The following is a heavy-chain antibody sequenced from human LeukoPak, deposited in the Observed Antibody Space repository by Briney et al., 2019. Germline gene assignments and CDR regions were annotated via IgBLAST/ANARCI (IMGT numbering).Heavy chain of an antibody. J-gene: IGHJ4*02. V-gene: IGHV4-38-2*01. Sequence: SETLSLTCAVSGYSISSGYYWGWIRQPPGKGLEWIGSIYHSGSTYYNPSLKSRVTISVDTSKNQFPLKLSSVTAADTAVYYCARLLYTYKTDYWGQGTLVTVSS. CDR3: ARLLYTYKTDY. CDR1: GYSISSGYY. D-gene: IGHD3-10*01. CDR2: IYHSGST.